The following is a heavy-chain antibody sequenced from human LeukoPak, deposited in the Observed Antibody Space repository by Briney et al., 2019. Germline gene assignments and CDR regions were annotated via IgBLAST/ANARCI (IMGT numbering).Heavy chain of an antibody. CDR1: GFTFSDYD. V-gene: IGHV3-11*01. CDR2: ISSSGSTI. Sequence: GGALRLSCAASGFTFSDYDMSWIRQAPGKGVEGVSYISSSGSTIYYADPVKGRFTISRDNAKNSLYLQMNSLRAEDTAVYYCARISGSGWGSDNWFDRWGQGTLVTVSS. J-gene: IGHJ5*02. D-gene: IGHD6-19*01. CDR3: ARISGSGWGSDNWFDR.